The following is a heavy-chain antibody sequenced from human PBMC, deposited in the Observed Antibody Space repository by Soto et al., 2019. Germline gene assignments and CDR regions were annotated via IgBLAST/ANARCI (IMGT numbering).Heavy chain of an antibody. J-gene: IGHJ3*01. CDR1: GGSFSGYF. V-gene: IGHV4-34*01. Sequence: QLHQQQWGAGLLKPSETLSLTCAVYGGSFSGYFWNWIRQSPGKGLEWIGKVNHNGRNNYNPSLKSRVTISLDMSKNQISLKLTSVTAADTAVYYCASGGSSDWQVAFDFWGQGTMVTVSS. D-gene: IGHD6-19*01. CDR3: ASGGSSDWQVAFDF. CDR2: VNHNGRN.